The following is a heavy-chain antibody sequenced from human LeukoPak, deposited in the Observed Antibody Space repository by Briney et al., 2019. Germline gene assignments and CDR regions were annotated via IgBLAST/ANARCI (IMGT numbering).Heavy chain of an antibody. D-gene: IGHD1-26*01. CDR3: ASRNSGSYPDY. Sequence: GGSLRLSCAASGFTFSSYAMHWVRQAPGKGLEWVAVISYDGSNKYYADSVKGRFTISRDNAKNSLYLQMNSLRAEDTAVYYCASRNSGSYPDYWGQGTLVTVSS. J-gene: IGHJ4*02. V-gene: IGHV3-30*04. CDR1: GFTFSSYA. CDR2: ISYDGSNK.